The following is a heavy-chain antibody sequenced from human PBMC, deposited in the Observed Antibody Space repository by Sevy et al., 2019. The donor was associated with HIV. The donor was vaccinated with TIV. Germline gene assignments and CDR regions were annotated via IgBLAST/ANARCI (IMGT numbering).Heavy chain of an antibody. D-gene: IGHD6-13*01. CDR2: VSYIGST. J-gene: IGHJ4*02. V-gene: IGHV4-61*08. CDR3: ARDRIAAAGGHFDY. Sequence: SETLSLTCAVSGGSVSSGDYDWSWIRQPRGKGLEWIGYVSYIGSTNYSPSLKSRLTISVDTSRNQFSLKLNSVTAADTAVYYCARDRIAAAGGHFDYWGQRILVTVSS. CDR1: GGSVSSGDYD.